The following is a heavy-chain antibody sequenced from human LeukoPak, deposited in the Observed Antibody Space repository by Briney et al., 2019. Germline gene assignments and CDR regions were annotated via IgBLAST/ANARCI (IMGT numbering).Heavy chain of an antibody. Sequence: GGSLRLSCATSGFTFTAYGLHWVRQAPGMGLEWVAVVWVDGNNKFYADSVKGRFTIFRDNSRSTLYLHMNSLRDDDTAVYYCAKAARLGPSHFDYWGRGTLVTVSS. CDR2: VWVDGNNK. D-gene: IGHD6-25*01. CDR1: GFTFTAYG. J-gene: IGHJ4*02. CDR3: AKAARLGPSHFDY. V-gene: IGHV3-33*03.